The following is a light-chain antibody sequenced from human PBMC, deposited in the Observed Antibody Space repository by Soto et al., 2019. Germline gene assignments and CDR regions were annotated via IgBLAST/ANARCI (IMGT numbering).Light chain of an antibody. CDR3: QHRSNWPLT. Sequence: EIVLTQSPATLSLSPGERATLSCRASQSVSSSLAWYQQKPGQAPSLLIYDASNRATGIPARFSGSGSGTDFTLTITSLEPEDFAVYYCQHRSNWPLTFGGGTKVEIK. J-gene: IGKJ4*01. CDR2: DAS. CDR1: QSVSSS. V-gene: IGKV3-11*01.